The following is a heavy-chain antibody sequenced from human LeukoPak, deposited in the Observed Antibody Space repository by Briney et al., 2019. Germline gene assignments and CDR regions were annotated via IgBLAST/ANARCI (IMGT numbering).Heavy chain of an antibody. CDR1: GDSLSNSNW. CDR3: ARDPYSSTAYFDS. D-gene: IGHD2-2*01. CDR2: IYHSGIT. V-gene: IGHV4-4*02. Sequence: SGTLSLTCAVSGDSLSNSNWWSWVRQPPGQGLEWIGEIYHSGITTYNPSLKSRVTISVDKSRNQFSLKLSSVTAADTAVYYCARDPYSSTAYFDSWGQGTLVTVSS. J-gene: IGHJ4*02.